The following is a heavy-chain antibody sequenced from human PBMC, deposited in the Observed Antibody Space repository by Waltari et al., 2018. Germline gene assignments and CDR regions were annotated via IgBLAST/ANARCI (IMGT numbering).Heavy chain of an antibody. CDR2: ISYNGSTK. J-gene: IGHJ4*02. Sequence: QVQLVESGGGVVQPGRSLRLSCEASGFTFSSYAMHWVRQAPGKGLEWVAVISYNGSTKYYVDSVKCRFTISRDNSKNTLYLQMNSLRAEDTAVYYCARRTPTTSLDSWGQGTLVTVSS. V-gene: IGHV3-30*04. CDR1: GFTFSSYA. CDR3: ARRTPTTSLDS. D-gene: IGHD4-17*01.